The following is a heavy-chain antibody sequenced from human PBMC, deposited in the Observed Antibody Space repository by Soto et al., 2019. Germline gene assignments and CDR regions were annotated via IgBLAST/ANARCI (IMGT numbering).Heavy chain of an antibody. CDR1: GGSISSSSYY. J-gene: IGHJ6*02. CDR2: IYYSGST. D-gene: IGHD3-3*01. Sequence: SETLSLTCTVSGGSISSSSYYWGWIRQPPGKGLEWIGSIYYSGSTYYNPSLKSRVTISVDTSKNQFSLKLSPVTAADTAVYYCARQRLQYSTYYDFWSGYYTSGEDYYYGMDVWGQGTTVTVSS. V-gene: IGHV4-39*01. CDR3: ARQRLQYSTYYDFWSGYYTSGEDYYYGMDV.